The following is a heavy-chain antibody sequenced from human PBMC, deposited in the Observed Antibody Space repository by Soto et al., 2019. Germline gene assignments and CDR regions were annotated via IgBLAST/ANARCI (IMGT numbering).Heavy chain of an antibody. CDR2: TYYRSKWYN. D-gene: IGHD6-6*01. CDR1: GDSVSSNSAA. V-gene: IGHV6-1*01. J-gene: IGHJ4*02. CDR3: AIFGLGSSYYFDY. Sequence: SQTLSLTCAISGDSVSSNSAACNWIRQSPSRGLEWLGRTYYRSKWYNDYAVSVKSRININPDTSKNQFSLQLNSVTPENTAVYYCAIFGLGSSYYFDYWCQGTLVTVSS.